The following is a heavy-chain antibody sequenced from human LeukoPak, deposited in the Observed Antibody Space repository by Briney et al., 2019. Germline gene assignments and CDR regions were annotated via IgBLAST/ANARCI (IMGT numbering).Heavy chain of an antibody. J-gene: IGHJ4*02. CDR2: INPNSGGT. CDR3: AREAVYCSSTSCAPLLVQDY. V-gene: IGHV1-2*06. D-gene: IGHD2-2*01. CDR1: GYTFTGYY. Sequence: ASVKVSCKASGYTFTGYYMHWVRQAPGQGLEWMGRINPNSGGTNYAQKFQGRVTMTRDTSISTAYMELSRLRSDDTAVYYCAREAVYCSSTSCAPLLVQDYWGQGTLVTVSS.